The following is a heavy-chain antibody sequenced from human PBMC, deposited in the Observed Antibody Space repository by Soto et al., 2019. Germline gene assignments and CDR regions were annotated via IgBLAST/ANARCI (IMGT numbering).Heavy chain of an antibody. Sequence: SETQSLTSTVSGGNIGSYYWSWIRQPPGKGLEWFGYIYYSGSTNYNPSLKSRVTISVDTSKNQFSLKLSSVTAADTAVYYCARGEYCSSTSCYENYYYYMDVWGKGTTVTVSS. CDR3: ARGEYCSSTSCYENYYYYMDV. V-gene: IGHV4-59*01. D-gene: IGHD2-2*01. CDR1: GGNIGSYY. J-gene: IGHJ6*03. CDR2: IYYSGST.